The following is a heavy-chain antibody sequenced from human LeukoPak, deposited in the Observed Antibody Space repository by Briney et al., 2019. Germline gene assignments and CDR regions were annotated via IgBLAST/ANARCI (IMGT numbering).Heavy chain of an antibody. CDR2: ISSDGTNT. CDR1: RFTFSSYW. Sequence: GGSLRLSCAASRFTFSSYWMHWVRQAPGEGLVWVSRISSDGTNTNYADSVKGRFTISRDNSKNTLYLQMNSLRAEDTAVYYCAKDPRGGYYYYGMDVWGQGTTVTVSS. V-gene: IGHV3-74*01. CDR3: AKDPRGGYYYYGMDV. J-gene: IGHJ6*02. D-gene: IGHD3-16*01.